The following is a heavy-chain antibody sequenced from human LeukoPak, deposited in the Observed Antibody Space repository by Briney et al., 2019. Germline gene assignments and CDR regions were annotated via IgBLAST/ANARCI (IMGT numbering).Heavy chain of an antibody. CDR3: ERGLRFLEWLQSNWFDP. CDR2: INHSGST. Sequence: SETLSLTCAVYGGSFSGYYWSWIRQPPGKGLEWIGEINHSGSTNYNPSLKSRVTISVDTSKNQFSLKLSSVTAADTAVYYCERGLRFLEWLQSNWFDPWGQGTLVTVSS. D-gene: IGHD3-3*01. V-gene: IGHV4-34*01. J-gene: IGHJ5*02. CDR1: GGSFSGYY.